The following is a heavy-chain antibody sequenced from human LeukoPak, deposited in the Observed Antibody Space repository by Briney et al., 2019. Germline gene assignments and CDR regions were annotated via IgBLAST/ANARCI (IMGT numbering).Heavy chain of an antibody. CDR3: ARENDSSGYALDY. V-gene: IGHV4-38-2*02. J-gene: IGHJ4*02. Sequence: SETLSLTCTVSGYSISSGYYWGWIRPPPGKGLEWIGSIYHSETTYYNPSLKSRVTISVDTSKNQFSLNLDSVTAADTAVYYCARENDSSGYALDYWGQGTLVTVSS. D-gene: IGHD3-22*01. CDR2: IYHSETT. CDR1: GYSISSGYY.